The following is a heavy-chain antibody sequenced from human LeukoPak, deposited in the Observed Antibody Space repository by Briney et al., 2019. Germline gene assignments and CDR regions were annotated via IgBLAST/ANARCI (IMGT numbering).Heavy chain of an antibody. J-gene: IGHJ4*02. V-gene: IGHV3-53*01. CDR1: GFTVSSHY. CDR2: IHSGGTT. Sequence: GGSLRLSCAASGFTVSSHYMSWVRQAPGQGLECVSVIHSGGTTYYADSLKGRFTISRDNAENSLYLQLTSLRAEDTAVYYCAKEGDAFDYWGQGTLVTVSS. D-gene: IGHD3-10*01. CDR3: AKEGDAFDY.